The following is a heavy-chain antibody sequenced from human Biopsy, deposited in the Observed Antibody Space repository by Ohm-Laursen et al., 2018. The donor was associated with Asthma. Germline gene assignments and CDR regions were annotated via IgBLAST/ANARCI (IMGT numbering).Heavy chain of an antibody. CDR3: ARGKTWGRSYYFDY. CDR1: GFTFHNYV. J-gene: IGHJ4*02. CDR2: IFFDGSNK. V-gene: IGHV3-30-3*01. D-gene: IGHD6-6*01. Sequence: RSLRLSCSASGFTFHNYVMHWVRQAPGKGLEWAAGIFFDGSNKYYADSVKGRFTISRDNSKDTLYLQVDSLRGDDTAVYYCARGKTWGRSYYFDYWGQGTLVTVSS.